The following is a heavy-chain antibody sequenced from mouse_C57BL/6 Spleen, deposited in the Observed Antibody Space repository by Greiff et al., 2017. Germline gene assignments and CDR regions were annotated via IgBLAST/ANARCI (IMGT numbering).Heavy chain of an antibody. V-gene: IGHV14-4*01. CDR3: TSDFAY. CDR2: IDPENGDT. Sequence: EVQRVESGAELVRPGASVKLSCTASGFNIKDDYMHWVKQRPEQGLEWIGWIDPENGDTEYASKFQGKATITADTSSNTAYLQLSSLTSEDTAVYYCTSDFAYWGQGTLVTVSA. CDR1: GFNIKDDY. J-gene: IGHJ3*01.